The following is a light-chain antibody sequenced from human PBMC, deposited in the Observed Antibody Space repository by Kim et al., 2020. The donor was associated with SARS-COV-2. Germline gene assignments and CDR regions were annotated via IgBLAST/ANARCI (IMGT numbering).Light chain of an antibody. CDR2: VAS. CDR3: QQYVNLPVT. J-gene: IGKJ5*01. Sequence: SVGDRVTLPCQARQDICNLLNWYTPKPGKAPQLPIFVASHLETGVPSRFSGIGSGTDFTFTIPSLQPEDIATYSFQQYVNLPVTFGQGTRLEIK. CDR1: QDICNL. V-gene: IGKV1-33*01.